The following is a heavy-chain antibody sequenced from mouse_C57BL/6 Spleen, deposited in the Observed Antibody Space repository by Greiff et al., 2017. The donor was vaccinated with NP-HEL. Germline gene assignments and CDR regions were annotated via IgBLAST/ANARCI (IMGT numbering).Heavy chain of an antibody. V-gene: IGHV5-4*01. Sequence: DVKLVESGGGLVKPGGSLKLSCAASGFTFSSYAMSWVRQTPEKRLEWVATISDGGSYTYYPDNVKGRFTISRDNAKNNLYLQMSHLKSEDTAMYYCARDEGNYVYWYFDVWGTGTTVTVSS. D-gene: IGHD2-1*01. CDR2: ISDGGSYT. CDR3: ARDEGNYVYWYFDV. CDR1: GFTFSSYA. J-gene: IGHJ1*03.